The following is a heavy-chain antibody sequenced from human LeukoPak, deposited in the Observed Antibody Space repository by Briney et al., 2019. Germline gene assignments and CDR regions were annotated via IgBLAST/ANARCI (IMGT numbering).Heavy chain of an antibody. Sequence: ASVKVSCKASGYTFTGYYMHWVRQAPGQGPEWMGWINPNSGGTNYAQKFQGRVTMTRDTSISTAYMELSRLRSDDTAVYYCARENTVTPAYFDYWGQGTLVTVSS. CDR1: GYTFTGYY. CDR2: INPNSGGT. V-gene: IGHV1-2*02. J-gene: IGHJ4*02. CDR3: ARENTVTPAYFDY. D-gene: IGHD4-17*01.